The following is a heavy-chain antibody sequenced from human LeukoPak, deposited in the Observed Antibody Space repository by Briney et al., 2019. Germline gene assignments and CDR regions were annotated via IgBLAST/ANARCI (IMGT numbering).Heavy chain of an antibody. CDR3: AKAMYYDFWSGYGE. V-gene: IGHV3-23*01. D-gene: IGHD3-3*01. J-gene: IGHJ4*02. Sequence: GGSLRLSCAASGFTFSSYAMSWVRQAPGKGLEWVSAISGSGGSTYYADSVKGRFTISRDNSKNTLYLQMNSLRAEDTAVYCCAKAMYYDFWSGYGEWGQGTLVTVSS. CDR1: GFTFSSYA. CDR2: ISGSGGST.